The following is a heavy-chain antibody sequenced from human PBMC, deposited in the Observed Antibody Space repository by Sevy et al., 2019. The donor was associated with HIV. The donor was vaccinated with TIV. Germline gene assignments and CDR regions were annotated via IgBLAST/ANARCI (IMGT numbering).Heavy chain of an antibody. CDR1: GGAMNLYF. J-gene: IGHJ4*02. V-gene: IGHV4-4*08. CDR2: ISSSGST. D-gene: IGHD1-1*01. Sequence: SETLSLTCTVSGGAMNLYFWSWIRQPPGKGLEWIGYISSSGSTNYNPYLKSRVTISLSTSGNQFSLKLRSMTAADTAVYYCARESIGSTGDFDFWGQGTLVTVSS. CDR3: ARESIGSTGDFDF.